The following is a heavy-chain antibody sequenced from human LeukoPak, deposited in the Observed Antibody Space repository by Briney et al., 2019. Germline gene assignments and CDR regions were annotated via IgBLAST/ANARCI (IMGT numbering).Heavy chain of an antibody. J-gene: IGHJ3*02. CDR2: IYQSGST. Sequence: PSGTLSLTCAVSGGSISSSNWWSWVRQPPGKGLEWIGEIYQSGSTKYNRSLKRRVTISVDNSKNQFSLKLSSVTAADTAVYYCASYCGGDCYSWGAFDIWGQGTMVTVSS. V-gene: IGHV4-4*02. D-gene: IGHD2-21*02. CDR3: ASYCGGDCYSWGAFDI. CDR1: GGSISSSNW.